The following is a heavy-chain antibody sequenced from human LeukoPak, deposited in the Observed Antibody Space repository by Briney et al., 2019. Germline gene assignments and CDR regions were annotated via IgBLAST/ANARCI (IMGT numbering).Heavy chain of an antibody. CDR1: GFTFSSYS. Sequence: GGSLRLSCAASGFTFSSYSMNWVRQAPGKGLEWVSSISSSSSYIYYADSVKGRFTISRDNAKNSLYLQMNSLRAEDTAVYYCATEFSIAARPGVDYWGQGTLVTVSS. V-gene: IGHV3-21*01. D-gene: IGHD6-6*01. CDR2: ISSSSSYI. J-gene: IGHJ4*02. CDR3: ATEFSIAARPGVDY.